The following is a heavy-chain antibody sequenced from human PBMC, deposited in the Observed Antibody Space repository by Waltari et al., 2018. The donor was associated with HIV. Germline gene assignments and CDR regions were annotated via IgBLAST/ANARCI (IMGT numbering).Heavy chain of an antibody. J-gene: IGHJ5*02. CDR2: INTNTGNP. D-gene: IGHD2-21*02. Sequence: QVQLVQSGSELKKPGASVNVFCKASGYTFINYSMNLVRQAPGQGLEWKGGINTNTGNPTYAQGLTGRFVFSLDTSVRTAYLQISSLKAEDTAVYYCARGSYCGGDCYSGGDWFDPWGQGTLVTVSS. CDR1: GYTFINYS. CDR3: ARGSYCGGDCYSGGDWFDP. V-gene: IGHV7-4-1*02.